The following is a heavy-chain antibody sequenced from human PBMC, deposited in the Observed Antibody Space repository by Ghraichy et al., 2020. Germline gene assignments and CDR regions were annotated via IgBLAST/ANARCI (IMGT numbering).Heavy chain of an antibody. CDR3: AKTPFVVVPAAI. CDR1: GSTFSSYA. D-gene: IGHD2-2*01. CDR2: ISGSGETT. J-gene: IGHJ4*02. V-gene: IGHV3-23*01. Sequence: LSLTCVASGSTFSSYAMAWVRQAPGKGLEWISSISGSGETTYYADSVKGRFTVSRDNSNSTLYLQMNTLRGDDTALYYCAKTPFVVVPAAIWGQGTLVTVSS.